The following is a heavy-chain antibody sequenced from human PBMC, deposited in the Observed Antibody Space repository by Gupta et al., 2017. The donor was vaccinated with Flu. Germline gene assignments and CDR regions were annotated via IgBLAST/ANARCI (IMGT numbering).Heavy chain of an antibody. CDR1: Y. V-gene: IGHV4-39*01. CDR2: IYYSGST. J-gene: IGHJ6*02. CDR3: ARHGIAVAAYYYYGMDV. D-gene: IGHD6-19*01. Sequence: YWGWIRQPPGKGLEWIGSIYYSGSTYYNPSLKSRVTISVDTSKNQFSLKLSSVTAADTAVYYCARHGIAVAAYYYYGMDVWGQGTTVTVSS.